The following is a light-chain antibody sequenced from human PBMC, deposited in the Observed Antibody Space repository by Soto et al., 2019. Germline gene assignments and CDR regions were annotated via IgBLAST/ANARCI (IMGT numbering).Light chain of an antibody. CDR1: SSNIGNNT. J-gene: IGLJ1*01. V-gene: IGLV1-44*01. CDR3: AAWDDSLIGYV. CDR2: NNN. Sequence: QSVLTQPPSTSGTPGQRVTISCSGSSSNIGNNTVSWCQQLPGTAPKPLIYNNNQRPSGVPDRFSGSKSGTSASLAISGPQSEDEADYYCAAWDDSLIGYVFGTGTKVTVL.